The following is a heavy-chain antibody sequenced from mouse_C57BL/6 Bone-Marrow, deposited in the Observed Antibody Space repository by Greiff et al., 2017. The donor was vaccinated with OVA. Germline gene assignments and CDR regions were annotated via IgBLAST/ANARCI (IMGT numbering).Heavy chain of an antibody. CDR2: IWRGGST. D-gene: IGHD3-3*01. Sequence: VKLVESGPGLVQPSQSLSITCTVSGFSFTSSGVHWVRQSPGKGLEWLGVIWRGGSTDYNAAFMSSLCITKDNSKSQVFLKMNSLPADDTAINYWAKGGGQNYAMDYWGQGTSVTVSS. CDR1: GFSFTSSG. CDR3: AKGGGQNYAMDY. J-gene: IGHJ4*01. V-gene: IGHV2-5*01.